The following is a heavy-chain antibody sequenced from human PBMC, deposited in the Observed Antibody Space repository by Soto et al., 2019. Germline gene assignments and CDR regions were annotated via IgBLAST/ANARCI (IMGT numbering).Heavy chain of an antibody. CDR2: IGTAGDT. D-gene: IGHD3-16*01. CDR1: GFTFSSYD. CDR3: ARDIRGVMPNIESRYYYYYGMDV. J-gene: IGHJ6*02. Sequence: GVSLRLSCAASGFTFSSYDMHWVRQATGKGLEWVSAIGTAGDTYYPGSVKGRFTISRENAKNSLYLQMNSLRAEDTAVYYCARDIRGVMPNIESRYYYYYGMDVWGQGTTVTVSS. V-gene: IGHV3-13*01.